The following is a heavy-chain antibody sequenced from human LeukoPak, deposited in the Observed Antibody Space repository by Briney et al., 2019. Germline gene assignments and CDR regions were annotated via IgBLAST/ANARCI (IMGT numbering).Heavy chain of an antibody. CDR2: IYYSGST. V-gene: IGHV4-59*01. Sequence: TSETLSLTCTVSGGSISSCYWSWIRQPPGKGLEWIGYIYYSGSTKYTPSLKSRVTISVDTSKNQFSLKLSSVTAADTAVYYCARVRSHGSGPEDFDYWGQGTLVTVSS. CDR3: ARVRSHGSGPEDFDY. D-gene: IGHD3-10*01. J-gene: IGHJ4*02. CDR1: GGSISSCY.